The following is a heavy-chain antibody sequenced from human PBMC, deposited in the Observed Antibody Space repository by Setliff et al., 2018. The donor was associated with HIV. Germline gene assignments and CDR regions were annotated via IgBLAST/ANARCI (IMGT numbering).Heavy chain of an antibody. CDR1: GGSISSGSYY. Sequence: KPSETLSLTCTVSGGSISSGSYYWSWSRQPAGKGLEWIGHIYTSGSTNYNPSLQSRVRISVDTSKNQFSLRLSSVTAADTAVYYCARDSANGKTANLNYLDVWGKGTTVTVSS. CDR3: ARDSANGKTANLNYLDV. J-gene: IGHJ6*03. CDR2: IYTSGST. V-gene: IGHV4-61*09. D-gene: IGHD2-8*01.